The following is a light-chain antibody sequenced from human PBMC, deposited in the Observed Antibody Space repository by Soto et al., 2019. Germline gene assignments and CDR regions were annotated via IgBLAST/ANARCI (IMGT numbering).Light chain of an antibody. CDR1: QSVSSN. Sequence: EIVMTQSPATLSVSPGERATLSCRASQSVSSNLAWYQQKPGQTPKLLIYVASTRATGIPARFSGSGSGTDFTLTISSLQAEDFEVYYCQQYNVWPLTFGGGTKVEFK. CDR3: QQYNVWPLT. J-gene: IGKJ4*01. CDR2: VAS. V-gene: IGKV3-15*01.